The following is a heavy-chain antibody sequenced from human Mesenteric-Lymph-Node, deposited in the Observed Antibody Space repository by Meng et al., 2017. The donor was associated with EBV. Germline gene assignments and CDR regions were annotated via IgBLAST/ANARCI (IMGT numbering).Heavy chain of an antibody. CDR2: INHSGST. Sequence: QLLLQASGSGLVTPSQTLSLTCTFSGASISSGGYSWRWIRQPPGKGLEWIGYINHSGSTYYNPSLKSRVTISVDRSKNQFSLKLSSVTAADTAVYYCARLDSSGYYTGWFDPWGQGTLVTVSS. J-gene: IGHJ5*02. D-gene: IGHD3-22*01. V-gene: IGHV4-30-2*01. CDR1: GASISSGGYS. CDR3: ARLDSSGYYTGWFDP.